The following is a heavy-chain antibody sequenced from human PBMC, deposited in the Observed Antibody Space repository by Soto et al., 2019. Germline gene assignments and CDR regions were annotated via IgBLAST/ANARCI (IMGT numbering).Heavy chain of an antibody. J-gene: IGHJ6*02. CDR3: ARDRHYGSGRGYYYYGMDV. CDR1: GGSISSSNW. D-gene: IGHD3-10*01. V-gene: IGHV4-4*02. CDR2: IYHSGST. Sequence: SETLSLTCAVSGGSISSSNWWSWVRQPPGKGLEWIGEIYHSGSTNYNPSLKSRVTISVDKSKNQFSLKLSSVTAADTAVYYCARDRHYGSGRGYYYYGMDVWGQGTTVTVSS.